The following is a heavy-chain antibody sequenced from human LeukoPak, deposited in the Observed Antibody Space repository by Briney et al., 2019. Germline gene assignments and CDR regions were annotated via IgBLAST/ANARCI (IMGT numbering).Heavy chain of an antibody. D-gene: IGHD3-22*01. V-gene: IGHV3-23*01. CDR1: GFTFSYYW. Sequence: GGSLRLSCAASGFTFSYYWMSWVRQAPGKGLEWVSGISGSGGSTYYADSVQGRFTISRDNSKNTLYLQMNSLRADDTAVYYCAKASVYYYDSSTVYFDSWGQGTLVTVSS. CDR2: ISGSGGST. CDR3: AKASVYYYDSSTVYFDS. J-gene: IGHJ4*02.